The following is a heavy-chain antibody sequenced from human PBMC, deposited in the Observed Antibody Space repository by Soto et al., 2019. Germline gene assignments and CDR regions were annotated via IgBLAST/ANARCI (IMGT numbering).Heavy chain of an antibody. CDR2: IVVGSGST. Sequence: QMHLVQSGPEVRNPGTSVKVSCKASGLTFSSSAVQWVRQARGQRLEWIGWIVVGSGSTKYAQKYQERVTITRDLSTSPAYMALSRLRSEDTAVYYCAAPPNRDAYNYGYWGQGTLVTVSS. D-gene: IGHD5-12*01. V-gene: IGHV1-58*01. J-gene: IGHJ4*02. CDR3: AAPPNRDAYNYGY. CDR1: GLTFSSSA.